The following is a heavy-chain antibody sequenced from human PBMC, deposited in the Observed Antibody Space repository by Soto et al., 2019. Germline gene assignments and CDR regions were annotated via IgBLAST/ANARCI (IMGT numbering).Heavy chain of an antibody. Sequence: LRLSCAASGFSFSISPMHWVRQAPGKGPEWVALISYDGTNKSYADSVKGRFTISRDNSKSTLYLQVDSLGPEDAAVYYCARDPKTSGGQHWAFNYFDSWGQGTLVTVSS. CDR1: GFSFSISP. CDR2: ISYDGTNK. D-gene: IGHD7-27*01. CDR3: ARDPKTSGGQHWAFNYFDS. V-gene: IGHV3-30-3*01. J-gene: IGHJ4*02.